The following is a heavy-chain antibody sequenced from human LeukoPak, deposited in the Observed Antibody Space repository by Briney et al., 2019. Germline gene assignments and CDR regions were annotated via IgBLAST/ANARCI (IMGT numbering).Heavy chain of an antibody. CDR3: ARLVGARGGYFDY. CDR1: GFTFSRNG. Sequence: GTSVRLSCAASGFTFSRNGMHWVRQAPGKGLEWVATIWYDGSQKYYADSVKGRFTISRDNSKNTLYVQMNSLRADDTAVYYCARLVGARGGYFDYWGQGTLVTVSS. CDR2: IWYDGSQK. J-gene: IGHJ4*02. D-gene: IGHD1-26*01. V-gene: IGHV3-33*01.